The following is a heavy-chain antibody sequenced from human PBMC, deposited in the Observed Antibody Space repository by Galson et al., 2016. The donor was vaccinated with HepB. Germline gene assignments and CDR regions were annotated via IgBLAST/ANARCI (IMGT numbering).Heavy chain of an antibody. Sequence: SLRLSCAASGFTFSDYYMTWIRQAPGKGLEWVSGIGGSGGSTNYADSVKGRFTISRDNSKNTLYLEMNSLRAEDTAVYYCAKNRGSDYKNYYMNVWGKGTTVTVSS. V-gene: IGHV3-23*01. CDR3: AKNRGSDYKNYYMNV. CDR2: IGGSGGST. CDR1: GFTFSDYY. D-gene: IGHD4-11*01. J-gene: IGHJ6*03.